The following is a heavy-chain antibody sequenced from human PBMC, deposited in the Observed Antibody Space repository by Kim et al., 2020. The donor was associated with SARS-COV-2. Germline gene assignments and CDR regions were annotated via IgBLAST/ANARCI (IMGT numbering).Heavy chain of an antibody. V-gene: IGHV4-4*07. Sequence: SETLSLTCTVSGGSISSYCWSWIRQPAGKGLEWIGRICPSENTNYNPSLKSRVTMSADTSKNQFSLKLNSVTAADTAVYYCARGLGDGYKWNYWGQGTLVPVSS. CDR3: ARGLGDGYKWNY. D-gene: IGHD1-1*01. CDR1: GGSISSYC. J-gene: IGHJ4*02. CDR2: ICPSENT.